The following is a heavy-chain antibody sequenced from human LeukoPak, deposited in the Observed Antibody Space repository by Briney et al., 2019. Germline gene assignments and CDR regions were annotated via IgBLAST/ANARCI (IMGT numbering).Heavy chain of an antibody. CDR3: ARAGGSIAAAGTEGINFQH. CDR2: IYYSGST. D-gene: IGHD6-13*01. Sequence: SETLSLTCTVSGGSINNYYWSWIRQPPGKGLEWIGYIYYSGSTNYNPSLKSRVTISVDTSKDQSSLKLSSVTAADTAVYYCARAGGSIAAAGTEGINFQHWGQGTLVTVSS. J-gene: IGHJ1*01. CDR1: GGSINNYY. V-gene: IGHV4-59*01.